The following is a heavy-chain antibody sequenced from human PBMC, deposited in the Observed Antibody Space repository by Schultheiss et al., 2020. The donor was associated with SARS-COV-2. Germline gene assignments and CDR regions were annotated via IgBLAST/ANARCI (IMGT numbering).Heavy chain of an antibody. D-gene: IGHD2-2*01. J-gene: IGHJ6*02. Sequence: SETLSLTCTVSGGSISSYYWSWIRQPPGKGLEWIGEINHSGSTNYNPSLKSRVTISVDTSKNQFSLKLSSVTAADTAVYYCARHRGVDCSSTSCRRYYYYYGMDVWGQGTTVTVSS. CDR3: ARHRGVDCSSTSCRRYYYYYGMDV. V-gene: IGHV4-59*08. CDR1: GGSISSYY. CDR2: INHSGST.